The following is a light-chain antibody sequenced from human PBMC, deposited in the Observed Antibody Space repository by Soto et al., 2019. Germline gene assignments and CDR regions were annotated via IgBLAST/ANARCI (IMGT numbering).Light chain of an antibody. V-gene: IGLV2-14*03. CDR2: DVD. CDR3: RSYITSGVI. CDR1: NSDVGGYNY. Sequence: QSALTQPASVAGSPGQSITISCTGTNSDVGGYNYVSWYQQHPGKAPKLIIYDVDNRPSGVSNRFSGSKSGNTASLTISGLQAEDDGDYYCRSYITSGVIFGGGTKVTVL. J-gene: IGLJ2*01.